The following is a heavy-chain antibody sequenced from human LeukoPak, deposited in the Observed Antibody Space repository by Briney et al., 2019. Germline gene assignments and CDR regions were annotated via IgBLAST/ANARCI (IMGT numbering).Heavy chain of an antibody. Sequence: GASVKVSCKASGYTFSNYGLNWVRQVPGQGLEWMGRIAAYSGNTNYAAKFQGRVTMTTDTSTSTAYMDLKTLTSDDTAIYYRTRGAEGGTDMRNRYYYYYMDVWGKGITVTVSS. V-gene: IGHV1-18*01. D-gene: IGHD1-1*01. CDR1: GYTFSNYG. J-gene: IGHJ6*03. CDR3: TRGAEGGTDMRNRYYYYYMDV. CDR2: IAAYSGNT.